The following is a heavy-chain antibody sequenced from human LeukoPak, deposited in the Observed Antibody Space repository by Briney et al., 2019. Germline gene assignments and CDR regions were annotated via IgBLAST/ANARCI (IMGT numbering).Heavy chain of an antibody. CDR3: ARAHYYGSGRYYFDY. J-gene: IGHJ4*02. CDR2: IYYSGST. V-gene: IGHV4-30-4*02. D-gene: IGHD3-10*01. Sequence: PSETLSLTCTVSGGSISSGDYYWSWIRQPPGKGLEWIGYIYYSGSTYYNPSLKSRVTISVDTSKNQFSLKLSSVTAADTAVYYCARAHYYGSGRYYFDYWGQGTLVTVSS. CDR1: GGSISSGDYY.